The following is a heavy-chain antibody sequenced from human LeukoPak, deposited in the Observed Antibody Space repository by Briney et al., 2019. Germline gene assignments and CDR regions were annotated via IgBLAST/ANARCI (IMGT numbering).Heavy chain of an antibody. CDR1: GFTFSSYT. V-gene: IGHV3-74*01. Sequence: GGSLRLSCAASGFTFSSYTMHWIRQAPGKGLVWVSRIASDGSSTTYADSVKGRFSISRDNAKNTLYLQMNSLRVEDTAVYYCARGRPHGNDYWGQGTLVTVSS. CDR2: IASDGSST. CDR3: ARGRPHGNDY. D-gene: IGHD4-23*01. J-gene: IGHJ4*02.